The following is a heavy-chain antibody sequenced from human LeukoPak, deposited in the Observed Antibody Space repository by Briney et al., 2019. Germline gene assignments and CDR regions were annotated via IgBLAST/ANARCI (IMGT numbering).Heavy chain of an antibody. D-gene: IGHD2/OR15-2a*01. J-gene: IGHJ4*02. CDR3: ARISVVTTFRSPKYYFDY. Sequence: QTGGSLRLSCAVSGLTFSNFPMHWVRQAPGWGLEWVAAISHDGNYVYYADSVKGRFTISRDNAKNSLYLQMNSLRAEDTAVYYCARISVVTTFRSPKYYFDYWGQGTLVTVSS. CDR1: GLTFSNFP. V-gene: IGHV3-30*04. CDR2: ISHDGNYV.